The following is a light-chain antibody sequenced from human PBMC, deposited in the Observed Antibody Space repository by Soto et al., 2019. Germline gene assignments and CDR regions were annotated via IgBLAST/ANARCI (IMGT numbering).Light chain of an antibody. CDR1: HSSSKR. J-gene: IGKJ1*01. CDR3: QQYDNYPQQ. Sequence: DNRMNQSAAALSASVGDRVTITCRASHSSSKRLAWYQQTPAKAPKLLIFLASTSQSGGPSSFSGSGSGTEFTLTIRRQQAGDFATNFCQQYDNYPQQFGQWNQGGYQ. CDR2: LAS. V-gene: IGKV1-5*03.